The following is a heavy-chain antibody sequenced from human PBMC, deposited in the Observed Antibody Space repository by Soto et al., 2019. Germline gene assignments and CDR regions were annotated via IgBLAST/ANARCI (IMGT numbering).Heavy chain of an antibody. Sequence: EVQLVESGGGLVQPGGSLRLSCAASGFIFNRHWMSWVRQAPGKGLEWVANIKEDGSEQYYVDSVKGRFTISRDNAKNSLYLQMNNLRAEDTAIYYCARDATYYHILTLPYWGLGTLVTVSS. CDR2: IKEDGSEQ. D-gene: IGHD3-9*01. CDR3: ARDATYYHILTLPY. J-gene: IGHJ4*02. V-gene: IGHV3-7*01. CDR1: GFIFNRHW.